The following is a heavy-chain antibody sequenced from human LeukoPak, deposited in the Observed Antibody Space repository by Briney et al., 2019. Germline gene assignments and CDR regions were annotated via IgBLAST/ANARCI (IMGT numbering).Heavy chain of an antibody. CDR3: ARVVQNDYYYYYMDV. V-gene: IGHV4-31*03. D-gene: IGHD2-8*01. Sequence: SQTLSLTCTVSGGSISSGGYYWSWIRQHPGKGLEWIGYIYYSGSTYYNPSLKSRVTISVDTSKNQFSLKLSSVTAADTAVYYCARVVQNDYYYYYMDVWGKGTTVTVSS. CDR2: IYYSGST. CDR1: GGSISSGGYY. J-gene: IGHJ6*03.